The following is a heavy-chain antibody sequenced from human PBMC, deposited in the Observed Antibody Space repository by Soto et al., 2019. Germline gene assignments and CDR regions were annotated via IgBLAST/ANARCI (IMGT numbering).Heavy chain of an antibody. V-gene: IGHV3-66*01. Sequence: EVKLVESRGGLVQPGGSLRLSCAASGFTVGSNYMNWVRQAPGKGLEWVSVIYSGGSTYYADSVKGRFTISRDNSKNTLYLQMNSLRAEDTAVYYCARSWAVAGSYDFWGQGTLVTVSS. J-gene: IGHJ4*02. CDR1: GFTVGSNY. D-gene: IGHD6-19*01. CDR2: IYSGGST. CDR3: ARSWAVAGSYDF.